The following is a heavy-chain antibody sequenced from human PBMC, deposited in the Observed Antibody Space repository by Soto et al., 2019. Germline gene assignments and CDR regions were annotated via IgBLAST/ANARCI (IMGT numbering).Heavy chain of an antibody. J-gene: IGHJ6*02. CDR3: ARVKLTRSYYYYGMDV. V-gene: IGHV1-18*01. CDR1: GYTFTSYG. CDR2: ISAYNGNT. D-gene: IGHD3-9*01. Sequence: ASVKVSCKASGYTFTSYGISWVRQAPGQGLEWMGWISAYNGNTNYAQKLQGRVTMTTDTSTSTAYMELRSQRSDDTAVYYCARVKLTRSYYYYGMDVWGQGTTVTVSS.